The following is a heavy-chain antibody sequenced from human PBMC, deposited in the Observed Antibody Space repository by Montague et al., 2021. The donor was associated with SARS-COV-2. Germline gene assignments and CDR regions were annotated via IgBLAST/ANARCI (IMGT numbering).Heavy chain of an antibody. Sequence: SETLSLTCTVSGGSISSTSYYWGWTRQPPGKGLEWIGSISYSGSTYYKSSLKSRVTISVDTSKNQFSLRLGSVTAADTAVYYCARHITGSGNAFDIWGQGTMVTVSS. CDR1: GGSISSTSYY. J-gene: IGHJ3*02. CDR2: ISYSGST. CDR3: ARHITGSGNAFDI. D-gene: IGHD3-10*01. V-gene: IGHV4-39*01.